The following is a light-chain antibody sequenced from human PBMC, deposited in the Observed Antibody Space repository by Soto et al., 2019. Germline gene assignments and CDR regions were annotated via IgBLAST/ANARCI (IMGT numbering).Light chain of an antibody. J-gene: IGKJ4*01. Sequence: EIVLTQSPATLSLSPVERATLSCRASQSINRHLAWYQQKPGQAPRLLILDASDGATGIPARFSGSGSGTDFTLTISSLEPEDFAVYYCQQSSNWPPVTFGGGAKVDIK. V-gene: IGKV3-11*01. CDR1: QSINRH. CDR3: QQSSNWPPVT. CDR2: DAS.